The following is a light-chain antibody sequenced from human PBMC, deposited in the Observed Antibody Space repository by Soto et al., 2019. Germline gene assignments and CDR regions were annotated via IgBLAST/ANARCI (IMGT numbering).Light chain of an antibody. CDR3: QQVNRYPLT. V-gene: IGKV3D-15*01. Sequence: TLSGRASQVINSRLAWYQQKPGQAPKLIMYRTSTRATGVPSRFSASGSGTDFTLTISRLEPEDFAIYYCQQVNRYPLTFGGGAKVDIK. CDR2: RTS. J-gene: IGKJ4*01. CDR1: QVINSR.